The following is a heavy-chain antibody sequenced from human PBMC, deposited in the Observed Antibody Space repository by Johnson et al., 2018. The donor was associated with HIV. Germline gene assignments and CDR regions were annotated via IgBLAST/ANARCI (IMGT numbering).Heavy chain of an antibody. CDR2: ISWNSTHI. CDR1: GFRFDDYA. CDR3: ARPIARGASDI. V-gene: IGHV3-20*04. D-gene: IGHD6-13*01. Sequence: VQLVESGGGVIRPGGSLRLSCAASGFRFDDYAMHWVRQAPGKGLEWVSGISWNSTHIGSAGSVKGRFTISRDNNKKSLYLKMTRLRVEDTAVYYCARPIARGASDIWGQGTMVTVSS. J-gene: IGHJ3*02.